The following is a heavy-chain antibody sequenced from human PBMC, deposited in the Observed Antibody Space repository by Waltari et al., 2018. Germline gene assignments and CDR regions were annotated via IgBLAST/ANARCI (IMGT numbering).Heavy chain of an antibody. V-gene: IGHV1-8*01. CDR1: GYTFTSYD. CDR3: ARFRITIFGVVIIAYYGMDV. Sequence: QVQLVQSGAEVKKPGASVKVSCKASGYTFTSYDINWVRQATGQGLEWMGWMNPNSGNTGYAQKCQGRVTMTRNTSISTAYMELSSLRSEDTAVYYCARFRITIFGVVIIAYYGMDVWGQGTTVTVSS. J-gene: IGHJ6*02. CDR2: MNPNSGNT. D-gene: IGHD3-3*01.